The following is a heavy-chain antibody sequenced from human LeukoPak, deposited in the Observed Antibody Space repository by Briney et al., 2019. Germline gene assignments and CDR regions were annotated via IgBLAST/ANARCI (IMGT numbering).Heavy chain of an antibody. D-gene: IGHD3-10*01. Sequence: GGSLRLSCAASGFTFSDYYMSWIRQAPGKGLEWVSYISSSGSTIYYADSVKGRFTISRDNAKNSLYLQMNSLRAEDTAVYYCAIVRWFGELLNYWGQGTLVTVSS. CDR1: GFTFSDYY. J-gene: IGHJ4*02. V-gene: IGHV3-11*04. CDR3: AIVRWFGELLNY. CDR2: ISSSGSTI.